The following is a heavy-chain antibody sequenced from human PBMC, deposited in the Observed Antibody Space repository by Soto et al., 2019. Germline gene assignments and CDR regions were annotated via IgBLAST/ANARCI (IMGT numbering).Heavy chain of an antibody. CDR3: AHRRYDSSGGAFDY. CDR2: IYWDDEK. CDR1: GFSLTTNRVG. V-gene: IGHV2-5*02. Sequence: QITLKESGPTLVRPTQTLTLTCTFSGFSLTTNRVGVGWIRQPPGKALEWLALIYWDDEKRDSPSLKSRLSITKDTSKNQVVLTMTNMDPVDTATYYCAHRRYDSSGGAFDYWGQGTLVTVSS. J-gene: IGHJ4*02. D-gene: IGHD3-22*01.